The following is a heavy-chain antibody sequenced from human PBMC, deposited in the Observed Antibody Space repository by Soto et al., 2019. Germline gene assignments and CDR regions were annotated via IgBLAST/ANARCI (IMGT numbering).Heavy chain of an antibody. J-gene: IGHJ4*02. D-gene: IGHD3-22*01. CDR2: ISTTSAPI. V-gene: IGHV3-48*02. Sequence: EVQLVESGGGLVQPGGSLRLSCAASGFIFGTYSMNWVRQAPGKGLEWISYISTTSAPIYYADSVKGRVTISRDNVQNSLYLQMNSLRDDDTAVYYCARGSSGSDYWGQGTLVTVSS. CDR1: GFIFGTYS. CDR3: ARGSSGSDY.